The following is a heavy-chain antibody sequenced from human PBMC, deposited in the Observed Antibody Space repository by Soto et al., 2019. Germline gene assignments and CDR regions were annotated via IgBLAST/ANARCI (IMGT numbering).Heavy chain of an antibody. J-gene: IGHJ3*02. CDR2: VGGTGDT. D-gene: IGHD2-2*01. CDR1: RLTFSNYV. V-gene: IGHV3-23*01. Sequence: EVQLFESGGALVQPGGSLRISCAASRLTFSNYVVNWVRQAPGKGLEWVSTVGGTGDTYYPDSVKGRFTISRDNSKNMIYLQMSGLRAEDTAVYYCATSGHCNSLKCTSFDMWGQGTMVAVSS. CDR3: ATSGHCNSLKCTSFDM.